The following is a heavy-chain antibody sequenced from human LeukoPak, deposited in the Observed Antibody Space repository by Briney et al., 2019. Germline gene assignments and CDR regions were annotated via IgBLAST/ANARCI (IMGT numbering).Heavy chain of an antibody. CDR2: ISDSGGTT. D-gene: IGHD6-19*01. CDR1: GFTFSSYA. V-gene: IGHV3-23*01. J-gene: IGHJ3*02. CDR3: ARAVMSTAVAGTGAFDI. Sequence: GGSLRLSCAASGFTFSSYAMSWVRQAPGKGLEWVSGISDSGGTTYYADSVKGRFTISRDNAKNSLYLQMNSLRAEDTAVYYCARAVMSTAVAGTGAFDIWGQGTMVTVSS.